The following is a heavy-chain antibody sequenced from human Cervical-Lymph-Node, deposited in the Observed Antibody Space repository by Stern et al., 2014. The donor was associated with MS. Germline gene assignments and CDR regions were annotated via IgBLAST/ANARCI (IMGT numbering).Heavy chain of an antibody. V-gene: IGHV1-24*01. J-gene: IGHJ6*02. CDR1: GYTLTELS. CDR2: FDPEDGET. CDR3: ANALWSGGRDYYGMDV. Sequence: QVKLVQSGAEVKKPGASVKVSCKVSGYTLTELSMNWVRQAPGKGLEWMGGFDPEDGETLYAQKFQGRVTMTEDTSTDTAYMELSSLRSEDTAVYYCANALWSGGRDYYGMDVWGQGTTVTVSS. D-gene: IGHD3-10*01.